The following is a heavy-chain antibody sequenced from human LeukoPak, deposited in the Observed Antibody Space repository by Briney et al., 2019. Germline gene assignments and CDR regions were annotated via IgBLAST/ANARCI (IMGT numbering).Heavy chain of an antibody. CDR1: GGSISSYY. J-gene: IGHJ6*03. Sequence: PSETLSLTCTVSGGSISSYYWSWIRQPAGKGLEWIGRIYTSGSTNYNPSLKSRVTMSVDTSKNQFSLKLSSVTAADTAVYYCARTRSSGSYYSAMVYYYYYMDVWGKGTTVTISS. CDR3: ARTRSSGSYYSAMVYYYYYMDV. D-gene: IGHD3-10*01. CDR2: IYTSGST. V-gene: IGHV4-4*07.